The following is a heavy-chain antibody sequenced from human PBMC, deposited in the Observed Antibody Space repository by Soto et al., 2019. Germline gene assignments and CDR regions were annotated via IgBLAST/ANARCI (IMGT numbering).Heavy chain of an antibody. Sequence: GESLKISCKGSGYSFTSYWISWVRQMPGKGLEWMGRIDPSDSYTNYSPSFQGHVTISADKSISTAYLQWSTLKASDTAIYYCARSRLGNSKTFDYWGQGTVVTVSS. V-gene: IGHV5-10-1*01. CDR2: IDPSDSYT. J-gene: IGHJ4*02. CDR3: ARSRLGNSKTFDY. D-gene: IGHD3-16*01. CDR1: GYSFTSYW.